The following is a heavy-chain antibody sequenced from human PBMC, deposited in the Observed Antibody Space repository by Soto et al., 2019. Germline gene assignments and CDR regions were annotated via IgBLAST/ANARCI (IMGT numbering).Heavy chain of an antibody. CDR2: INAGNGNT. Sequence: ASVKVSCKASGYTFTSYAMHWVRQAPGQRLEWMGWINAGNGNTKYSQKFQGRVTITRDTSTSTAYMELSSLRSEDTAVYHCAREGRYNWNYGDLYYFDYWGQGTLVTVSS. CDR1: GYTFTSYA. V-gene: IGHV1-3*01. CDR3: AREGRYNWNYGDLYYFDY. D-gene: IGHD1-7*01. J-gene: IGHJ4*02.